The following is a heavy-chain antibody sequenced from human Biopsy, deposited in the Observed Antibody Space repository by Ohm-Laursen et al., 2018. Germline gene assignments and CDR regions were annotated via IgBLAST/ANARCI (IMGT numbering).Heavy chain of an antibody. V-gene: IGHV4-31*03. CDR2: ISYNETT. CDR3: VREPKTGTAEAWYFDL. D-gene: IGHD3-9*01. CDR1: GASVKTSGYF. Sequence: TLSLTCSVSGASVKTSGYFWAWIRQRPGKGLVWLGYISYNETTHYNPSLTSRLAISFDTSNNRISLQLRSVSVADTAVYYCVREPKTGTAEAWYFDLWGRGSPVTVPS. J-gene: IGHJ2*01.